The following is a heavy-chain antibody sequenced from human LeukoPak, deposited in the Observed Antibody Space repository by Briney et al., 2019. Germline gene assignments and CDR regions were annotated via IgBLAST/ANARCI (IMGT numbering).Heavy chain of an antibody. J-gene: IGHJ4*02. Sequence: GGSLRLSCTASGFTYGEYAMTCVRQAPGKGLEGVGFIRSEAYGGTPEYAESVKGRFTISRDDSKSNAYLQMNSLKTEDTAVYDCTRDQTPYYCGQGTLVTVSS. V-gene: IGHV3-49*04. CDR3: TRDQTPYY. CDR2: IRSEAYGGTP. CDR1: GFTYGEYA.